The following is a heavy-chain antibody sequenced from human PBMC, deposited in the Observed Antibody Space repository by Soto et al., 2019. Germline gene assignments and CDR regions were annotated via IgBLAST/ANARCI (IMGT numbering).Heavy chain of an antibody. J-gene: IGHJ5*02. Sequence: GGSLRLSCAVSGFTFNSYAMNWVRQAPGKGLEWVSSISGSGRTTYYADAVKGRFTISRDNSKNTLFLQMNSLRSEDTAVYYCAKGVTTIVATGSWFDHWGQGXLVTV. CDR1: GFTFNSYA. V-gene: IGHV3-23*01. CDR3: AKGVTTIVATGSWFDH. D-gene: IGHD5-12*01. CDR2: ISGSGRTT.